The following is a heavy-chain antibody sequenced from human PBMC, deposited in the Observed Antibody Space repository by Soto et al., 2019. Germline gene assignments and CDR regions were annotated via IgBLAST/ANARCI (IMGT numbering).Heavy chain of an antibody. Sequence: ASVKVSCKASGFSFTGYYIHWLRQAPGQGLEWMGWINAHSGGTEYAQKFQGRVTLTRDTSIATAYLTLTSLTSGDTALYYCAKDLTRQLAYWLDPWGQGTQVTVSS. V-gene: IGHV1-2*02. CDR2: INAHSGGT. CDR3: AKDLTRQLAYWLDP. J-gene: IGHJ5*02. D-gene: IGHD6-6*01. CDR1: GFSFTGYY.